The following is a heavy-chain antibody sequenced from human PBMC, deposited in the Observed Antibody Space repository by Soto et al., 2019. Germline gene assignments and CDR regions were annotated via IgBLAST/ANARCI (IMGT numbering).Heavy chain of an antibody. CDR2: IDPSDSYT. CDR3: ARQTMVRGVLLYGMDV. Sequence: PGVSLKISCKGSGYSSTSYSISRVRKMPGKGLEWMGRIDPSDSYTNYSPSFQGHLTISADKSISTAYLQWSSLKASDTAMYYCARQTMVRGVLLYGMDVWGQGTTVTVSS. D-gene: IGHD3-10*01. V-gene: IGHV5-10-1*01. CDR1: GYSSTSYS. J-gene: IGHJ6*02.